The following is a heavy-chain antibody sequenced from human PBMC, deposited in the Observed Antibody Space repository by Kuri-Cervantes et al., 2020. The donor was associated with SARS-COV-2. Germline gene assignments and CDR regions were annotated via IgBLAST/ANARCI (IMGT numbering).Heavy chain of an antibody. J-gene: IGHJ4*02. V-gene: IGHV4-34*01. D-gene: IGHD3-16*01. CDR3: ARGGQYYSPPLDH. Sequence: SETLSLTCAVYGGSFSGYYWSWIRQPPGKGLEWIGEINHSGSTNYNPSLKSRVTISVDTSKNQFTRKLSSVTAADTAVYYCARGGQYYSPPLDHWGQGTLVTVSS. CDR1: GGSFSGYY. CDR2: INHSGST.